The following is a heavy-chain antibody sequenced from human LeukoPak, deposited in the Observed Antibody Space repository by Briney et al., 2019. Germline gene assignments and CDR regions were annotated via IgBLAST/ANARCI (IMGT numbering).Heavy chain of an antibody. D-gene: IGHD6-19*01. J-gene: IGHJ4*02. CDR1: GFTFSSYW. CDR3: ARDIAVAGIPFDY. Sequence: PGGSLRLSCAASGFTFSSYWMSWVRQAPGKGLEWVANIKQDGSEKYYVDSVKGRFTISRDNAKNSLYLQMNSLRAEDTAVYYCARDIAVAGIPFDYWGQGTLVTVSS. CDR2: IKQDGSEK. V-gene: IGHV3-7*01.